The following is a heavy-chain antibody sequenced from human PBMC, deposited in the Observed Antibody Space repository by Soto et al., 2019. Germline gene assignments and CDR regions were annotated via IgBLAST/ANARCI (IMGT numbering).Heavy chain of an antibody. CDR1: GFTFSSYG. J-gene: IGHJ6*02. CDR2: ISYDGSNK. Sequence: PGGSLRLSCAASGFTFSSYGMHWVRQAPGKGLEWVAVISYDGSNKYYADSVKGRFTISRDNSKNTLYLQMNSLRAEDTAVYYCAKDNGPRSGPYGMDVWGQGTTVTVSS. D-gene: IGHD2-8*01. V-gene: IGHV3-30*18. CDR3: AKDNGPRSGPYGMDV.